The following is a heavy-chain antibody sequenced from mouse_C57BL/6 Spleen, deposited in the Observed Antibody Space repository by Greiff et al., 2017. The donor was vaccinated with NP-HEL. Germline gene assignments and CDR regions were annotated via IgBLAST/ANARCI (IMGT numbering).Heavy chain of an antibody. D-gene: IGHD2-1*01. V-gene: IGHV1-15*01. CDR3: TRCYGNYGYFDY. J-gene: IGHJ2*01. CDR1: GYTFTDYE. Sequence: VQGVESGAELVRPGASVTLSCKASGYTFTDYEMHWVKQTPVHGLEWIGAIDPETGGTAYNQKFKGKAILTADKSSSTAYMELRSLTSEDSAVYYCTRCYGNYGYFDYWGQGTTLTVSS. CDR2: IDPETGGT.